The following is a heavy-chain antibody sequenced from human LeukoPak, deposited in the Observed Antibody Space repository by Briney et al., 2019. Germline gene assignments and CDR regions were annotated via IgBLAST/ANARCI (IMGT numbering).Heavy chain of an antibody. CDR1: QFKFNNYG. CDR3: ARDDSSWYSEGYFDY. V-gene: IGHV3-23*01. CDR2: ITGSGGRT. J-gene: IGHJ4*02. D-gene: IGHD6-13*01. Sequence: GGSLRLSCATSQFKFNNYGMTWVRQGPGKGLEWVSSITGSGGRTQYADSVQGRFTISRDNSKNTLYLQMNSLRVEDTAVYYCARDDSSWYSEGYFDYWGQGTLVTVSS.